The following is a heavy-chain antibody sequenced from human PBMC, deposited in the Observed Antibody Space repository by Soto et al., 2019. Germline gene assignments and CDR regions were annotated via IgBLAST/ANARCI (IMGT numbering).Heavy chain of an antibody. CDR2: LLSDSKNV. Sequence: QVQLVESGGGVVQPGRSLRLSCAASGFSFSYYDMHWVRQAPGKGPEWVALLLSDSKNVYYADSVKGRFTISRDNSRETMYRQMISLRPEDTDVYCCANFVAVGGQGTPVTVSS. CDR1: GFSFSYYD. D-gene: IGHD2-15*01. CDR3: ANFVAV. V-gene: IGHV3-30*01. J-gene: IGHJ4*02.